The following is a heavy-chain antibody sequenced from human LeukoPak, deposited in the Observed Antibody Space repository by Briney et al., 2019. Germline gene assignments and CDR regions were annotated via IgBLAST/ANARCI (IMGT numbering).Heavy chain of an antibody. CDR3: ARPVEPFIAAAGKIRPKYFFH. Sequence: GGSLRLSCAASGFTFSSYAMSWVRQAPGKGLEWVSAISGSGGSTYYADSVKGRFTISRDNSKNTLYLQMSSLRAEDTAVYYCARPVEPFIAAAGKIRPKYFFHWGQGTLVTVSS. CDR2: ISGSGGST. CDR1: GFTFSSYA. V-gene: IGHV3-23*01. D-gene: IGHD6-13*01. J-gene: IGHJ1*01.